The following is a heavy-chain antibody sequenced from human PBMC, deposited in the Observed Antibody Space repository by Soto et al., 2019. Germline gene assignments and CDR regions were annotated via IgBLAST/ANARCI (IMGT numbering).Heavy chain of an antibody. CDR3: SRGAKYSRPNRAVSDI. CDR1: GYTFTSYY. CDR2: INPSGGST. V-gene: IGHV1-46*01. Sequence: ASVKVSCKASGYTFTSYYMHWVRQAPGQGLEWMGIINPSGGSTSYAQKFQGRVTMTRDTSTSTVYMELSSLRSEDTAVYYFSRGAKYSRPNRAVSDIWGKGTMVTGS. J-gene: IGHJ3*02. D-gene: IGHD6-6*01.